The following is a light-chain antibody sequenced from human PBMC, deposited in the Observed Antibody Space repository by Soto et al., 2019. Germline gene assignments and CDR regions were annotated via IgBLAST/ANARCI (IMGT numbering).Light chain of an antibody. Sequence: QSVLPQSSSASGTPGQRVTISCSGSSSKIGSNTVNWYHQFPGTAPKLLIYNNSQRPSGVPDHVSGSKSGTSASLAISGLQSEDEADYYCAAWDDSLNGWVFGGGTKLTVL. CDR1: SSKIGSNT. CDR2: NNS. CDR3: AAWDDSLNGWV. V-gene: IGLV1-44*01. J-gene: IGLJ3*02.